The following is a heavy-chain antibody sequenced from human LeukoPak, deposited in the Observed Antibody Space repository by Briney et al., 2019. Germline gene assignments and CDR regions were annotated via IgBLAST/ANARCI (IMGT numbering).Heavy chain of an antibody. CDR3: AGVPEVVVPAAPRMFDY. Sequence: PSETLSLTCAVYGGSFSGYYWSWIRQPPGKGLEWIGEINHSGSTNYNPSLKSRVTISVDTSENQFSLKLSSVTAADTAVYYCAGVPEVVVPAAPRMFDYWGQGTLVTVSS. CDR2: INHSGST. D-gene: IGHD2-2*01. CDR1: GGSFSGYY. V-gene: IGHV4-34*01. J-gene: IGHJ4*02.